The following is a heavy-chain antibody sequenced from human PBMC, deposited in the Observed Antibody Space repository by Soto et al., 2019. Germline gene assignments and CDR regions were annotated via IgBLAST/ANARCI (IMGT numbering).Heavy chain of an antibody. Sequence: PSETLSLTCTVSGGSTSSYYWSWIRQPPGKXLEWIGYIYYSGSTNYNPSLKSRVTISVDTSKNQFSLKLSSVTAADTAVYYCARDRKAGATAYYYYYGMDVWGQGTTVTVSS. D-gene: IGHD1-26*01. V-gene: IGHV4-59*01. CDR3: ARDRKAGATAYYYYYGMDV. CDR2: IYYSGST. CDR1: GGSTSSYY. J-gene: IGHJ6*02.